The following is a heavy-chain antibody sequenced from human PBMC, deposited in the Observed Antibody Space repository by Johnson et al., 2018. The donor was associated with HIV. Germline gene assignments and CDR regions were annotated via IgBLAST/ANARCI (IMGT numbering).Heavy chain of an antibody. D-gene: IGHD6-13*01. CDR3: ARESASGQQLVNSDAFDS. CDR1: GFTFSSYG. Sequence: QVQLVESGGGVVQPGRSLRLSCAASGFTFSSYGMHWVRQAPGKGLEWVAVISYDGSNKYYADSVKGRFPISRDNSKNTLYLQMNSLRAEDTAVYYCARESASGQQLVNSDAFDSWGQGTMVTVSS. CDR2: ISYDGSNK. V-gene: IGHV3-30*03. J-gene: IGHJ3*02.